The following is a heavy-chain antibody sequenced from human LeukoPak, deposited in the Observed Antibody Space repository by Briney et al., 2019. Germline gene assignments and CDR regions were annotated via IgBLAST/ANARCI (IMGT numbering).Heavy chain of an antibody. Sequence: SETLSLTCAVSGYSISSGYYWGWIRQPPGKGLERIGGIYHSGSTYYNPSLKSRVTISVDTSKNQFSLKLSSVTAADTAVYYCARIRIVPEQSLFDYWGQGTLVTVSS. D-gene: IGHD2-2*01. V-gene: IGHV4-38-2*01. J-gene: IGHJ4*02. CDR1: GYSISSGYY. CDR2: IYHSGST. CDR3: ARIRIVPEQSLFDY.